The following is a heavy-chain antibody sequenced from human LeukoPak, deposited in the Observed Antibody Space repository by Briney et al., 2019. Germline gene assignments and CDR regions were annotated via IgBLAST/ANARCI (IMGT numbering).Heavy chain of an antibody. J-gene: IGHJ3*02. D-gene: IGHD2-15*01. Sequence: ASVKISCKASGYTFTDYYMHWVQQAPGKGLEWMGRVDPGGGETIYAEKFQGRVTITADTSTDTAYMELSSLRSEDTAVYYCATDLGYCSGGSCYSDAFDIWGQGTMVTVSS. CDR2: VDPGGGET. CDR3: ATDLGYCSGGSCYSDAFDI. V-gene: IGHV1-69-2*01. CDR1: GYTFTDYY.